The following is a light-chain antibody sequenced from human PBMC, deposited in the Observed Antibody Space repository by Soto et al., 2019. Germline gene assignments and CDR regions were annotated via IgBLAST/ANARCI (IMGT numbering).Light chain of an antibody. Sequence: QSVLTQPRSVSGSPGQSVNVSCIGNSSDVGGYKSVSWYQQYPGKAPKLMIYDVSERPSGVPNRFSGSKSGNTASLTISGLQAEDEADYYCCSYVGSYSYVFGTGTKVTVL. V-gene: IGLV2-11*01. CDR2: DVS. CDR3: CSYVGSYSYV. J-gene: IGLJ1*01. CDR1: SSDVGGYKS.